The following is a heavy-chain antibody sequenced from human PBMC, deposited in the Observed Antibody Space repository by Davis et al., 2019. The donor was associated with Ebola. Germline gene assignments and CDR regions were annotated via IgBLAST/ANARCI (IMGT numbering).Heavy chain of an antibody. J-gene: IGHJ4*02. D-gene: IGHD2-2*01. Sequence: ASVKVSCKASGYTFTSYAMHWVRQAPGQRLEWMGWINAGNGNTKYSQKFQGRVTITRDTSASTAYMELSSLRSEDTAVYYCARGAGYCSSTSCYDLDYWGQGTLVTVSS. CDR3: ARGAGYCSSTSCYDLDY. V-gene: IGHV1-3*01. CDR1: GYTFTSYA. CDR2: INAGNGNT.